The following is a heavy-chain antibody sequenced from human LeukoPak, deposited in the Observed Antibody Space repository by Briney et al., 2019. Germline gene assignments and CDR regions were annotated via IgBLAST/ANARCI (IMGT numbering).Heavy chain of an antibody. J-gene: IGHJ5*02. CDR2: ISSGSSTI. V-gene: IGHV3-48*04. CDR3: ARGEVVTYYDFWSGYYSQHNWFDP. D-gene: IGHD3-3*01. CDR1: GFTFSSYS. Sequence: GGSLRLSCAASGFTFSSYSMNWVRQAPGKGLEWVSYISSGSSTIYYADSVKGRFTISRDNAKNSLYLQMNSLRAEDTAVYYCARGEVVTYYDFWSGYYSQHNWFDPWGQGTLVTVSS.